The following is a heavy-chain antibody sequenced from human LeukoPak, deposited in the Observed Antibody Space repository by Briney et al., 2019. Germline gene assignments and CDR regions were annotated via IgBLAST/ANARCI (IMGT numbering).Heavy chain of an antibody. CDR1: GGSFSGYY. Sequence: SETLSRTCAVYGGSFSGYYWSWIRQPPGKGLEWIGEINHSGSTNYNPSLKSRVTISVDTSKNQFSLKLSSVTAADTAVYYCARGRGSRANYGYWGQGTLVTVSS. J-gene: IGHJ4*02. CDR2: INHSGST. D-gene: IGHD1-26*01. CDR3: ARGRGSRANYGY. V-gene: IGHV4-34*01.